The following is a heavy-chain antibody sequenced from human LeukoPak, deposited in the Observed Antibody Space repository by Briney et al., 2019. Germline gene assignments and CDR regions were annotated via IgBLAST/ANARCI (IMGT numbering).Heavy chain of an antibody. CDR3: AREGNYYDSSGYLDY. V-gene: IGHV4-59*11. CDR2: IYYSGST. Sequence: SETLPLTCTVSGGSISSHYWSWIRQPPGKGLEWIGYIYYSGSTNYNPSLKSRVTISVDTSKNQFSLKLSSVTAADTAVYYCAREGNYYDSSGYLDYWGQGTLVTVSS. CDR1: GGSISSHY. J-gene: IGHJ4*02. D-gene: IGHD3-22*01.